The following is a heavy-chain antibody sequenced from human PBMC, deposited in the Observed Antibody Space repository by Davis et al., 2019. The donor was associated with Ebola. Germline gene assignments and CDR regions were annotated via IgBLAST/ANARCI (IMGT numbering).Heavy chain of an antibody. CDR1: GFTFSGSA. Sequence: GESLKISCAASGFTFSGSAMHWVRQASGKGLEWVGRIRSKANSYATAYAASVKGRFTISRDDSKNTLYLQMNSLKTEDTAVYYCTTALRWWYWGQGTLVTVSS. D-gene: IGHD4-23*01. CDR2: IRSKANSYAT. V-gene: IGHV3-73*01. CDR3: TTALRWWY. J-gene: IGHJ4*02.